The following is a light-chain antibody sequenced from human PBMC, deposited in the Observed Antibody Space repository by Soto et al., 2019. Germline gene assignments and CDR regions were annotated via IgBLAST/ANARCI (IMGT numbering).Light chain of an antibody. CDR3: TSPTPGSLYV. CDR1: SSDVGGYNY. J-gene: IGLJ1*01. V-gene: IGLV2-14*01. Sequence: QSVLTQPASVSGSPGESIAISCTGTSSDVGGYNYVSWYQQYPGRVPKLLIYKVNNRPSGVSNRFSGSKSGNTASLTISGLQAEDEADYFCTSPTPGSLYVFGTGTEVTVL. CDR2: KVN.